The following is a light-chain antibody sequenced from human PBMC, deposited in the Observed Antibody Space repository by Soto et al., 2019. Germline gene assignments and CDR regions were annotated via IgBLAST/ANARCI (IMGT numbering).Light chain of an antibody. CDR2: DVS. CDR3: RSFTTSSTYV. CDR1: SSDVGSYNR. J-gene: IGLJ1*01. V-gene: IGLV2-18*02. Sequence: QSALTQPPSVSGSPGQSVAISCSGTSSDVGSYNRVSWYQQPPGTAPKLMIYDVSNRPSGVPDRFSGSKSGNTASLTISGLQDEDEADYYWRSFTTSSTYVFGTGTKVTVL.